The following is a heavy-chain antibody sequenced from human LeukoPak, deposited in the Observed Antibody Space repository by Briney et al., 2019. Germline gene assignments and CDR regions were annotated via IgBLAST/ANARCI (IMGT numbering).Heavy chain of an antibody. CDR1: GFTFSSYS. J-gene: IGHJ4*02. CDR2: ISSSSSYI. Sequence: GGSLRLSCSASGFTFSSYSMNWVRQAPGKGLEWVSSISSSSSYIYYADSVKGRFTVSRDNAKNSLYLQMNSLRAEDTALYHCARDSYGSGSYYPNWGQGTLVTVSS. V-gene: IGHV3-21*04. D-gene: IGHD3-10*01. CDR3: ARDSYGSGSYYPN.